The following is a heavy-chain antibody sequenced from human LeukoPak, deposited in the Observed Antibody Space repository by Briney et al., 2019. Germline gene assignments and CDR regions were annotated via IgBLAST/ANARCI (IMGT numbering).Heavy chain of an antibody. J-gene: IGHJ4*02. CDR2: ITWNSAPI. CDR3: AKNRSGWYYLDY. CDR1: GFSFDDYA. Sequence: GRSLRLSCAASGFSFDDYAMHWVRQVPGKGLEWVSGITWNSAPIGYADSVKGRFAISRDNSKNSLYLQMNSLTVEDTAVYYCAKNRSGWYYLDYWGQGTLVTVSS. V-gene: IGHV3-9*01. D-gene: IGHD6-19*01.